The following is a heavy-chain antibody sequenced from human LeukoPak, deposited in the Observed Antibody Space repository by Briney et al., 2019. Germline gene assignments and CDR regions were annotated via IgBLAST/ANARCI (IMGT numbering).Heavy chain of an antibody. Sequence: PSETLSLTCAVSGGSISSGGYSWSWIRQPPGKGLEWIGYIYQSGSTYYNPSLKSRVTISVDRSKNQLSLKLSSVTAADTAVYYCARGTYFDFWSGPSYFDYWGQGTLVTVSS. D-gene: IGHD3-3*01. CDR3: ARGTYFDFWSGPSYFDY. CDR1: GGSISSGGYS. CDR2: IYQSGST. V-gene: IGHV4-30-2*01. J-gene: IGHJ4*02.